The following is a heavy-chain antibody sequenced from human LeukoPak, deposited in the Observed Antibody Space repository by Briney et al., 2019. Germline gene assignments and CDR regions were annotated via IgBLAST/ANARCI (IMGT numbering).Heavy chain of an antibody. CDR3: ARRVAAAGLETYYFDY. D-gene: IGHD6-13*01. J-gene: IGHJ4*02. CDR1: GYSISSGNY. CDR2: IYHSGST. Sequence: SETLSLTCTVSGYSISSGNYWDWIRQPPGKGLEWIGSIYHSGSTYYNPSLKSRVTISVDTSKNQFSLKLSSVTAADTAVYYCARRVAAAGLETYYFDYWGQGTLVTVSS. V-gene: IGHV4-38-2*02.